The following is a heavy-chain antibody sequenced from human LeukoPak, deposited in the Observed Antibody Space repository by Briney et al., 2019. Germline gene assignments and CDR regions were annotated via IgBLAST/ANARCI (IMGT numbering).Heavy chain of an antibody. D-gene: IGHD5-24*01. V-gene: IGHV4-34*01. CDR1: GFTFSSYW. J-gene: IGHJ4*02. CDR3: ARGGMRWLQLPYFDY. Sequence: GSLRLSCAASGFTFSSYWMHWIRQPPGKGLEWIGEINHSGSTNYNPSLKSRVTISVDTSKNQFSLKLSSVTAADTAVYYCARGGMRWLQLPYFDYWGQGTLVTVSS. CDR2: INHSGST.